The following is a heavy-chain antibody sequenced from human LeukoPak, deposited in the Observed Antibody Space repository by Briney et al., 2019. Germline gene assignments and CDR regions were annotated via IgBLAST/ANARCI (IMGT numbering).Heavy chain of an antibody. CDR1: GNYW. D-gene: IGHD2/OR15-2a*01. CDR3: VSFYETY. J-gene: IGHJ4*02. V-gene: IGHV3-74*01. CDR2: INSDGSWT. Sequence: GGSLRLSCVASGNYWMHWVRQAPGKGLVWVSHINSDGSWTSYADSVKGRFTISKDNAKNTVCLQMNSLRAEDTAVYYCVSFYETYWGRGTLVTVSS.